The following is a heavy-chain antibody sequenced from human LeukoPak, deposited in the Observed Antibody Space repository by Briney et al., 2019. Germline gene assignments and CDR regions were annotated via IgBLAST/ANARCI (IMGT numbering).Heavy chain of an antibody. CDR3: TSSGSRWDYFDY. D-gene: IGHD4-23*01. J-gene: IGHJ4*02. CDR2: IKTKPEGGTT. CDR1: GFTFSTYS. V-gene: IGHV3-15*05. Sequence: PGGSLRLSCATSGFTFSTYSMNWVRQAPGKGLEWVARIKTKPEGGTTDYAAPVKGRFTISRDDSKNTLYLQMNSLKTEDTAVYYCTSSGSRWDYFDYWGQGTLATVSS.